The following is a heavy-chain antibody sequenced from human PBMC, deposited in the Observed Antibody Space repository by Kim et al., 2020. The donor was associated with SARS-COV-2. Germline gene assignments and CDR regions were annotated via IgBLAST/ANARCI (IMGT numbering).Heavy chain of an antibody. CDR2: MNPNSGNT. J-gene: IGHJ6*03. CDR1: GYTFTSYD. V-gene: IGHV1-8*01. Sequence: ASVKVSCKASGYTFTSYDINWVRQATGQGLEWMGWMNPNSGNTGYAQKFQGRVTMTRHTSISTAYMELSSLRSEDTAVYYCARGVKVPAAIWISYYYYYMDVGGKGTTVTVSS. CDR3: ARGVKVPAAIWISYYYYYMDV. D-gene: IGHD2-2*01.